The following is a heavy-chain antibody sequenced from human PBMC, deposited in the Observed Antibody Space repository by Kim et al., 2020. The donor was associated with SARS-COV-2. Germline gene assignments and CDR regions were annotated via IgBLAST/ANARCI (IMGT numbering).Heavy chain of an antibody. CDR1: GYSFSNYW. V-gene: IGHV5-51*01. Sequence: GESLKISCKGSGYSFSNYWIGWVRQMPGKGLEWMGIIYPGDSDTRYCPSFQGKVTISADRSINTAYLHWSSLKASDTAMYYCARRATNYGDPSDYFDPWGQGTLVTVSS. CDR3: ARRATNYGDPSDYFDP. CDR2: IYPGDSDT. J-gene: IGHJ5*02. D-gene: IGHD4-17*01.